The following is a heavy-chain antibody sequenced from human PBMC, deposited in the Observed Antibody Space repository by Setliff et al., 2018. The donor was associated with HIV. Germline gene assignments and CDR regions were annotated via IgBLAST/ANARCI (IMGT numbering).Heavy chain of an antibody. Sequence: SETLSLTCTVSGGSISTYYWSWIRQPPGKGLEWIGSIYFTGSSDNSPSLKSRVTLSVDTSKNQFSLKLSSVTAADTAVYYCARLDCSSSSGFVDYWGQGTLVTVSS. V-gene: IGHV4-59*08. CDR3: ARLDCSSSSGFVDY. J-gene: IGHJ4*02. CDR2: IYFTGSS. D-gene: IGHD2-2*01. CDR1: GGSISTYY.